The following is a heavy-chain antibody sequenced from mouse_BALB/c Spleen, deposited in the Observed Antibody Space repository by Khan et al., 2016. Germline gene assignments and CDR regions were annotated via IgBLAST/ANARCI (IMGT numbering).Heavy chain of an antibody. D-gene: IGHD2-2*01. Sequence: EVELVESGGGLVQPGGSRTLSCAASGFTFSSFGMHWVRQAPEKGLEWVAYISSGSSTIYYADTVKGRFTISRDNLKNTLFLQMTSLRSDDTAMYYCAREGSRRRSAMDYCGQGTSVTVSS. CDR1: GFTFSSFG. V-gene: IGHV5-17*02. CDR2: ISSGSSTI. CDR3: AREGSRRRSAMDY. J-gene: IGHJ4*01.